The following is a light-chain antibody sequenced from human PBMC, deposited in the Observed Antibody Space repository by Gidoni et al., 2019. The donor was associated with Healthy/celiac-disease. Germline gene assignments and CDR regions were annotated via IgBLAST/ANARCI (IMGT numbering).Light chain of an antibody. CDR3: QQRSNWPPVT. J-gene: IGKJ5*01. Sequence: EIVLTQSPATLSLSPGERATLSCRAIQSVSSYLACYQQKPGQAPRLLIYDASNRATGIPARFSGSGSGTDFTLTISSLEPEDFAVYYCQQRSNWPPVTFGQGTRLEIK. V-gene: IGKV3-11*01. CDR2: DAS. CDR1: QSVSSY.